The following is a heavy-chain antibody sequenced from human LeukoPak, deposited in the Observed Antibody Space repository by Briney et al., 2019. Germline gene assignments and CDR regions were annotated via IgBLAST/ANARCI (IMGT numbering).Heavy chain of an antibody. J-gene: IGHJ4*02. D-gene: IGHD3-16*02. V-gene: IGHV4-39*07. CDR2: VYYSGST. Sequence: SETLSLTCSVSGGSISSRTYYWGWIRQPPGKGLEWIGSVYYSGSTYYNASLKSRVTISVDTSKNQFSLKLSSVTAADTAVYYCARDPGDYVWGSYRPPARWGQGTLVTVSS. CDR1: GGSISSRTYY. CDR3: ARDPGDYVWGSYRPPAR.